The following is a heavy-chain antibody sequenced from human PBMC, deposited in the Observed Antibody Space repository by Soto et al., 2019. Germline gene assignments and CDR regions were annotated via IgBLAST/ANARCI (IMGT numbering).Heavy chain of an antibody. D-gene: IGHD3-3*01. CDR1: GFTFSSYG. CDR3: AKDLFEWLLRQRGDFGY. V-gene: IGHV3-30*18. Sequence: PGGSLRLSCAASGFTFSSYGMHWVRQAPGKGLEWVAVISYDGSNKYYADSVKGRFTISRDNSKNTLYLQMNSLRAEDTAVYYCAKDLFEWLLRQRGDFGYWGQGTLVTVSS. CDR2: ISYDGSNK. J-gene: IGHJ4*02.